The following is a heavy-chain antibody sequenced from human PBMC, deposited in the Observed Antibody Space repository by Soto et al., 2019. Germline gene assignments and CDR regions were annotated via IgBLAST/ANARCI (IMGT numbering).Heavy chain of an antibody. V-gene: IGHV4-59*01. CDR2: IYYSGST. J-gene: IGHJ4*02. CDR1: GGSISSYY. CDR3: ARAKQWLANFDY. D-gene: IGHD6-19*01. Sequence: SETLSLTCTVSGGSISSYYWGWIRQPPGKGLEWIGYIYYSGSTNYNPSLKSRVTISVDTSKNQFSLKLSSVTAADTAVYYCARAKQWLANFDYWGQGTLVTVSS.